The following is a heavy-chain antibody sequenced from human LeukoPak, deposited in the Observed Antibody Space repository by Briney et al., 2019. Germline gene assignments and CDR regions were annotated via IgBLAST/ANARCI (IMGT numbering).Heavy chain of an antibody. CDR2: INPNSGGT. J-gene: IGHJ4*02. CDR1: GYTFTGYY. D-gene: IGHD3-9*01. V-gene: IGHV1-2*02. Sequence: RASVKVSCKASGYTFTGYYMHWVRQAPGQGLEWMGWINPNSGGTNYAQKFQGRVTMTRDTSISTAYMELSRLRSDDTAVYYCARDSYLTGATPFDYWDQGTLVTVSS. CDR3: ARDSYLTGATPFDY.